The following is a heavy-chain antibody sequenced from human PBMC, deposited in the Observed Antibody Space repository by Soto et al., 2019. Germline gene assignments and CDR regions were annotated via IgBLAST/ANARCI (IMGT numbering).Heavy chain of an antibody. J-gene: IGHJ4*02. CDR1: GYTFSGFF. D-gene: IGHD3-22*01. Sequence: GASVTVSCKASGYTFSGFFLHWVRQAPGQGLEWMGWINPNSGDTNYAQKFQGRVTMTRDTSINTAYMELSRLSSDDTAVYYCARVKNYYDSSGPFDYWGQGTLVTVSS. V-gene: IGHV1-2*02. CDR2: INPNSGDT. CDR3: ARVKNYYDSSGPFDY.